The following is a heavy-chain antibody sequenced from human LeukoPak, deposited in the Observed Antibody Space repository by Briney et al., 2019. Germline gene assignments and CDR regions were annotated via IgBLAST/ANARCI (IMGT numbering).Heavy chain of an antibody. CDR1: GFTFSSNG. CDR2: VWFDGSNK. CDR3: AREYGSVLGDY. Sequence: PGGSLRLSCAASGFTFSSNGMHWVRQAPGKGLEWVAVVWFDGSNKYYADSVKGRFTISRDNSKNMLYLQMNSLRAEDTAVYYCAREYGSVLGDYWGQGTLVTVSS. J-gene: IGHJ4*02. V-gene: IGHV3-33*01. D-gene: IGHD3-10*01.